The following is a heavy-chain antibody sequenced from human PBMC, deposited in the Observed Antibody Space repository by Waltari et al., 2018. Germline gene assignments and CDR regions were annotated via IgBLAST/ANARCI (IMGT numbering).Heavy chain of an antibody. CDR2: IGGNGRIR. CDR3: AKKDGPRNNKPWSGPFDF. V-gene: IGHV3-23*01. J-gene: IGHJ4*02. D-gene: IGHD3-3*01. CDR1: GFTFSTYA. Sequence: DVQLLESGGGLVQPGGSLRLSCAASGFTFSTYAMNWVRQAPGKGWEWCTGIGGNGRIRYYAAPVKGRFSISRDNSKNTLYLQMNSLRAEDTALYYCAKKDGPRNNKPWSGPFDFWCQGTLVTVSS.